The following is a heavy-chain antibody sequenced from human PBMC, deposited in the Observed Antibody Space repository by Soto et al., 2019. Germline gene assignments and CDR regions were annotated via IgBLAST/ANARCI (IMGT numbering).Heavy chain of an antibody. CDR1: GFTFSIFA. D-gene: IGHD1-20*01. V-gene: IGHV3-23*01. CDR2: MGGSNDDT. CDR3: AKDRVNHNSVWDPFDI. Sequence: GSLRLSCAASGFTFSIFAMSWVRQAPGKGLEWVSGMGGSNDDTYYADSVKGRFTISRDNSKNTLFLQMNSLRAEDTAVYYWAKDRVNHNSVWDPFDIWGQGTMVTVSS. J-gene: IGHJ3*02.